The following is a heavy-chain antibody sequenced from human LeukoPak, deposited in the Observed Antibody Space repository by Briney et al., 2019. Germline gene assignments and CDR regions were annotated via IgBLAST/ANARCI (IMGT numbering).Heavy chain of an antibody. J-gene: IGHJ6*03. V-gene: IGHV4-34*01. Sequence: IPSETLSLTCAVYGGSFSGYYWSWIRQPPGKGLEWIGEINHSGSTNYNRSLKSRVTISVDTSKNQFSLKLSSVTAADTAVYYCARGLTVRDIVVVPAAKANYYYYMDVWGKGTTVTVSS. CDR1: GGSFSGYY. CDR2: INHSGST. D-gene: IGHD2-2*01. CDR3: ARGLTVRDIVVVPAAKANYYYYMDV.